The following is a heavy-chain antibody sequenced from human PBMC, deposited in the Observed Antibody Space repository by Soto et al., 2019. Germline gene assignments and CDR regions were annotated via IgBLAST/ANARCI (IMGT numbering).Heavy chain of an antibody. CDR3: AKDLGYSGYDFKQRFDY. CDR1: GFTFSSYA. V-gene: IGHV3-23*01. J-gene: IGHJ4*02. Sequence: GGSLRLSCAASGFTFSSYAMSWVRQAPGKGLEWVSAISGSGGSTYYADSVKGRFTISRDNSKNSLYLQMNSLRAEDTAVYYCAKDLGYSGYDFKQRFDYSGQGTLVTVSS. CDR2: ISGSGGST. D-gene: IGHD5-12*01.